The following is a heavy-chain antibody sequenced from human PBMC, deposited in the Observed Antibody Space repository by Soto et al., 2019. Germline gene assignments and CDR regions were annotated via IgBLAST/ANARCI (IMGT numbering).Heavy chain of an antibody. CDR2: IYHSGST. J-gene: IGHJ6*02. CDR3: ARDRAGSITMVRGVIPYYYYGMDV. Sequence: TLSLTCAVSGGSISSSNWWSWVRQPPGKGLEWIGEIYHSGSTNYNPSLESRVTISVDKSKNQFSLKLSSVTAADTAVYYCARDRAGSITMVRGVIPYYYYGMDVWGQGTTVTVSS. CDR1: GGSISSSNW. V-gene: IGHV4-4*02. D-gene: IGHD3-10*01.